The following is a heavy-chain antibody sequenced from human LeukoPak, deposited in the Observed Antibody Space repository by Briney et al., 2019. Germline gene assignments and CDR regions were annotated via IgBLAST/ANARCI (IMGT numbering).Heavy chain of an antibody. Sequence: GESLKISCKGSGYSFTSYWIGWVRQMPGKGLEWMGIIYPGDSDTRYSPSFQGQVTISADKSISTAYLQWSSLKASDTAMYYCARVLMVRGVISAFDIWGQGTMVTVSS. CDR1: GYSFTSYW. CDR3: ARVLMVRGVISAFDI. J-gene: IGHJ3*02. CDR2: IYPGDSDT. V-gene: IGHV5-51*01. D-gene: IGHD3-10*01.